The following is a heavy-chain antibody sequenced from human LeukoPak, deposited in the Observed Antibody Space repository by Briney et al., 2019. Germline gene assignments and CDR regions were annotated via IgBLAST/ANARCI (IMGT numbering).Heavy chain of an antibody. Sequence: GGSLRLSCAASGFTFSSHSMNWVRQAPGKGLEWVSSISSSSSYIYYADSVKGRFTISRDNAKNSLYLQMNSLRAEDTAVYYCARSRDASWFDPWGQGTLVTVSS. V-gene: IGHV3-21*01. D-gene: IGHD2-21*02. CDR1: GFTFSSHS. CDR3: ARSRDASWFDP. J-gene: IGHJ5*02. CDR2: ISSSSSYI.